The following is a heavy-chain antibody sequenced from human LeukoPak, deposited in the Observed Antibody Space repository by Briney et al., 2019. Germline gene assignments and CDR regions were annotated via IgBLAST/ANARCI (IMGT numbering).Heavy chain of an antibody. CDR1: GSTFSRHS. V-gene: IGHV3-21*01. J-gene: IGHJ3*02. Sequence: GGSLRLSCAASGSTFSRHSMNWVRQAPGKGLEWVSYISSGSSYIYYADSVKGRFTISRDNAENSLYLQMNSLRGEDTAVYYCARGGLNYADASDIWGQGTTVTVSS. CDR2: ISSGSSYI. D-gene: IGHD4-11*01. CDR3: ARGGLNYADASDI.